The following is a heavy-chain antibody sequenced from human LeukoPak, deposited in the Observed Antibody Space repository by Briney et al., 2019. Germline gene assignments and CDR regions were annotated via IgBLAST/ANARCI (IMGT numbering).Heavy chain of an antibody. J-gene: IGHJ4*02. V-gene: IGHV1-2*02. Sequence: ASVKVSCKASGYTFTGYYMHWVRQAPGQGLEWMGWINPNSGGTNYAQKFQGRVTMTRDTSISTAYMELSRLRSDDTAVYYCARVPLGATVFDYWGQGTLVTVSS. CDR2: INPNSGGT. CDR1: GYTFTGYY. CDR3: ARVPLGATVFDY. D-gene: IGHD1-26*01.